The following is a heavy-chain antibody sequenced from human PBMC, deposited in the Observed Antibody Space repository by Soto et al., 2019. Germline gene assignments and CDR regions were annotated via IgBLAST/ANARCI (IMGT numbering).Heavy chain of an antibody. CDR2: IKQDGSEK. CDR1: GFTFSSYW. CDR3: ARGATRDAFDI. D-gene: IGHD2-15*01. J-gene: IGHJ3*02. Sequence: GGSLKLSCAASGFTFSSYWMSWVRQAPGKGLEWVANIKQDGSEKYYVDSVKGRFTISRDNAKNSLYLQMNSLRAEDTAVYYCARGATRDAFDIWGQGTMVTVSS. V-gene: IGHV3-7*01.